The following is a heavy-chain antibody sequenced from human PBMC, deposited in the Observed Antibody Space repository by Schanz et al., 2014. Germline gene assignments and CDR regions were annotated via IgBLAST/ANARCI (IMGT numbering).Heavy chain of an antibody. CDR1: GGSISSEY. D-gene: IGHD3-10*01. Sequence: QVQLQESGPALVEPSETLSLTCTVSGGSISSEYWSWIRLPAAQGLEWIGRIYNSGKTNYNPSLESRVSMSVDTSKKQLSLKLRSVSAADTAVYYCARVVLGGDAFDIWGQGTMVTVSS. J-gene: IGHJ3*02. CDR3: ARVVLGGDAFDI. V-gene: IGHV4-4*07. CDR2: IYNSGKT.